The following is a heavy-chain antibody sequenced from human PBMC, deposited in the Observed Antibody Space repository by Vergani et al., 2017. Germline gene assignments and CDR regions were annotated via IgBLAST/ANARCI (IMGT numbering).Heavy chain of an antibody. J-gene: IGHJ5*02. Sequence: QVQLVQSGAEVKKPGSSVKVSCKASGGTFSSYAISWVRQAPGQGLEWMGGIIPIFGTATYAQKFQGRVTITADESTSTAYMELSSLRSEDTAVYYCARDNGYYDFWSGAPNWFDPWGQGTLVTVSS. CDR2: IIPIFGTA. V-gene: IGHV1-69*01. CDR1: GGTFSSYA. D-gene: IGHD3-3*01. CDR3: ARDNGYYDFWSGAPNWFDP.